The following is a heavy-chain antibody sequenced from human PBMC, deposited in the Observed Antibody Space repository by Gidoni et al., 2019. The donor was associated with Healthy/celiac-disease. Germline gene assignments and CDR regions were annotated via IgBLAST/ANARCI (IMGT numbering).Heavy chain of an antibody. D-gene: IGHD4-17*01. CDR3: ARVYGDYGPGWFDP. Sequence: GLEWIGSIYYSGSTYYNPSLKSRVTISVDTSKNQFSLKLSSVTAADTAVYYCARVYGDYGPGWFDPWGQGTLVTVSS. J-gene: IGHJ5*02. CDR2: IYYSGST. V-gene: IGHV4-39*01.